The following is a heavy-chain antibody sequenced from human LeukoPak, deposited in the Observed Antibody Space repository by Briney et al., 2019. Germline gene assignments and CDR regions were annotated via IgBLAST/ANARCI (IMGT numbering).Heavy chain of an antibody. CDR2: IYTSGST. V-gene: IGHV4-4*07. Sequence: PSETLSLTCTVSGGSISSYYWSWIRQPAGKGLEWIGRIYTSGSTNYNPSLKSRVTISVDTSKKQFSLKLSSVTAADTAVYYCARVVHYYDRSGYYYYMDVWGKGTTVTVSS. D-gene: IGHD3-22*01. CDR1: GGSISSYY. J-gene: IGHJ6*03. CDR3: ARVVHYYDRSGYYYYMDV.